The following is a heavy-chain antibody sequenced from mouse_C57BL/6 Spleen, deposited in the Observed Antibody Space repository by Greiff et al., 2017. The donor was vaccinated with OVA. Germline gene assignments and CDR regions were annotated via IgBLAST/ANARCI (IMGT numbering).Heavy chain of an antibody. J-gene: IGHJ4*01. D-gene: IGHD1-1*02. Sequence: QVQLQQSGAELVRPGASVTLSCKASGYTFTDYEMHWVKQTPVPGLEWIGAIDPETGGTAYNQKFKGKAILTADKSSSTAYMDLRSLTSEDSAVYCCTTIALGGMAYWGQGTSVTVSS. V-gene: IGHV1-15*01. CDR2: IDPETGGT. CDR1: GYTFTDYE. CDR3: TTIALGGMAY.